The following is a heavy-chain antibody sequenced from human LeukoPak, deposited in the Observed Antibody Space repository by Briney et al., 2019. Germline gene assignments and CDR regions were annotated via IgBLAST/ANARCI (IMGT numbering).Heavy chain of an antibody. J-gene: IGHJ4*02. Sequence: GGSLRLSCAASGFTFSSYWMHWVRQAPGKGLVWVSRMNSDGGSTSYADSVKGRFTISRDNAKNTLYLQMNSLRAEDTAVYYCTRSLYSNSWDDYWGQGTLVTVSS. CDR2: MNSDGGST. CDR3: TRSLYSNSWDDY. D-gene: IGHD6-13*01. V-gene: IGHV3-74*01. CDR1: GFTFSSYW.